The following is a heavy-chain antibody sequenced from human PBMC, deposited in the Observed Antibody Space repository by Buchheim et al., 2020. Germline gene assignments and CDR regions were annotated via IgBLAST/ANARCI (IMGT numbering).Heavy chain of an antibody. CDR3: ETTIAETGDGGKTFDI. Sequence: VQLVQSGAEVKKPGASVKISCKVSGYSLSDLPMHWVRQGPGKGLEWMGGFDSEDDEIKYAQKFQGRVTMTEDISTHTAYLEVRNLRSEDTALYYCETTIAETGDGGKTFDIWGQGT. CDR1: GYSLSDLP. CDR2: FDSEDDEI. J-gene: IGHJ3*02. V-gene: IGHV1-24*01. D-gene: IGHD1-1*01.